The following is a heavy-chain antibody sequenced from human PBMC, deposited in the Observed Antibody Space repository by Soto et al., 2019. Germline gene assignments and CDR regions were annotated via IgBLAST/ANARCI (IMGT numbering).Heavy chain of an antibody. J-gene: IGHJ6*02. CDR1: GYTFTNYY. Sequence: ASVKVSCKASGYTFTNYYMHWVRQAPGQGLEWMGIINPSGGSTSYAQKFQGRVTMTRDTSTSTVYMELSSLRSEETDVYYCASSMVAATYYYYYYRMDVWGQGTTVTVSS. CDR2: INPSGGST. V-gene: IGHV1-46*01. D-gene: IGHD2-15*01. CDR3: ASSMVAATYYYYYYRMDV.